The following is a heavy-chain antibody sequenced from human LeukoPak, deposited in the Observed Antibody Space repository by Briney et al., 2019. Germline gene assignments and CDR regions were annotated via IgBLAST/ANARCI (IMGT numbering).Heavy chain of an antibody. CDR1: GFTFSRNA. CDR2: ISGSGGST. CDR3: AKRSGSYGYYYYMDV. J-gene: IGHJ6*03. V-gene: IGHV3-23*01. D-gene: IGHD1-26*01. Sequence: GGSLRLSCAASGFTFSRNAMSWVRQAPGKGPEWVSSISGSGGSTYYADSVKGRFTISGDNSKNTLYLQMNSLRAEDTAVYYCAKRSGSYGYYYYMDVWGKGTTVTVTS.